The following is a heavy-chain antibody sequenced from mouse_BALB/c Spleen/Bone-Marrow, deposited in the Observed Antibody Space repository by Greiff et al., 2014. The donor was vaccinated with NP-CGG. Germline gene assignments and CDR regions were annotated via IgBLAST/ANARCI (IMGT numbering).Heavy chain of an antibody. CDR2: INPSSGSA. CDR3: ARGGTRYYFDY. J-gene: IGHJ2*01. CDR1: GYTFTYYT. D-gene: IGHD3-3*01. Sequence: VKLMESGAEVARPGASVKMSCKASGYTFTYYTMQWVKQRTGQGLEWIGYINPSSGSANYNQNFKDKATLTAGKSSSTAYMQLTSLTSEDSAVYYCARGGTRYYFDYWGQGTTLTVSS. V-gene: IGHV1-4*01.